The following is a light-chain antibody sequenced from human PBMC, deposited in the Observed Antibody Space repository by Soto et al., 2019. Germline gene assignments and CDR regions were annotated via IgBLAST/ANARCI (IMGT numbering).Light chain of an antibody. V-gene: IGKV3-20*01. Sequence: EIVLTQSPGTLSSSPGERATLSCRASQSSDNRYFAWYQHKPGQAPRLLIYATSSRATGIPDRFGGSGSGTDFTLNINRLEPEDFAVYYCQQYFASSWTFGQGTKVDIK. CDR3: QQYFASSWT. J-gene: IGKJ1*01. CDR1: QSSDNRY. CDR2: ATS.